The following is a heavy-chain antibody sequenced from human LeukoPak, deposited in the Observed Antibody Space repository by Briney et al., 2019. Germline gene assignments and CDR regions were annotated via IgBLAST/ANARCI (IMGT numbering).Heavy chain of an antibody. Sequence: GGSLRLSCAASGFPFSGHWMDWVRQAPGKGLEWVANIKHDGTDKYYVDSVKGRFTISRDNAKSSVYLDMNNLRAKDTAVYYCARVLNSGGYAYPGSLDYWGQGTLVTVSS. CDR1: GFPFSGHW. J-gene: IGHJ4*02. V-gene: IGHV3-7*01. D-gene: IGHD2-15*01. CDR3: ARVLNSGGYAYPGSLDY. CDR2: IKHDGTDK.